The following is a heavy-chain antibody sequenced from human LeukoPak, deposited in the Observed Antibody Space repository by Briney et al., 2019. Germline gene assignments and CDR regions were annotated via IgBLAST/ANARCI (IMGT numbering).Heavy chain of an antibody. CDR3: AKCRDLWLAYFDY. J-gene: IGHJ4*02. V-gene: IGHV3-30*18. CDR2: ISYDGSNK. D-gene: IGHD6-19*01. Sequence: GGSLRLSCAASGITFSMYGMHWVRQAPGKGLEWVAVISYDGSNKYYADSVKGRFTISRDNSKNTLFLQMNSLRAEDTAVYYCAKCRDLWLAYFDYWGQGTLVTVSS. CDR1: GITFSMYG.